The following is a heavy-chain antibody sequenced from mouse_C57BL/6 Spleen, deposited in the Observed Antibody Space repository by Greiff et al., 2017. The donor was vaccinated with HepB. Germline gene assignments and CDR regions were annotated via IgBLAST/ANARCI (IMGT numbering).Heavy chain of an antibody. V-gene: IGHV1-63*01. J-gene: IGHJ2*01. D-gene: IGHD1-1*01. CDR1: GYTFTNYW. Sequence: VQLQQSGAELVRPGTSVKMSCKASGYTFTNYWIGWAKQRPGHGLEWIGDIYPGGGYTNYNEKFKGKATLTADKSSSTAYMQFSSLTSEDSAIFYCARTAITAVVARYELDYWGQGTTLTVSS. CDR2: IYPGGGYT. CDR3: ARTAITAVVARYELDY.